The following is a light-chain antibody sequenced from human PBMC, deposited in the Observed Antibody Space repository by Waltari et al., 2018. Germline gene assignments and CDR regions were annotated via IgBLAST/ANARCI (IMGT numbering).Light chain of an antibody. CDR2: SNN. CDR3: AAWDGSLNGHV. CDR1: SSNIGSNT. Sequence: QSVLTQPPSASGTPGQRVTISCSGSSSNIGSNTVNWFQQLPGTAPKLLIYSNNQRPSGVPDRFSGCKSGTSASLAISGLQSEDEADYYCAAWDGSLNGHVFGTGTKVTVL. J-gene: IGLJ1*01. V-gene: IGLV1-44*01.